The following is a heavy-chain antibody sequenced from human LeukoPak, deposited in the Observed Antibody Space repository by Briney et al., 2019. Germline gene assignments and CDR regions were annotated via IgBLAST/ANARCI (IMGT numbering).Heavy chain of an antibody. CDR1: GGSISSGGYY. CDR2: IYYSGST. J-gene: IGHJ3*02. Sequence: SETLSLTCTVSGGSISSGGYYWSWIRQHPGKGLEWIGYIYYSGSTYYNPPLKSRVTISVDTSKNQFSLKLSSVTAADTAVYYCARILVDIVATYAFDIWGQGTMVTVSS. D-gene: IGHD5-12*01. CDR3: ARILVDIVATYAFDI. V-gene: IGHV4-31*03.